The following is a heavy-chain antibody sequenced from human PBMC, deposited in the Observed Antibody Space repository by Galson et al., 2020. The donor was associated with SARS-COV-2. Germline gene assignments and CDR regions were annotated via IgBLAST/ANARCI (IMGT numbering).Heavy chain of an antibody. CDR1: GFTFTTHT. D-gene: IGHD2-15*01. Sequence: GGSLRLSCATSGFTFTTHTMDWVRQAPGKGLEWVSSISSSSTYIYYTDSVKGRFTISRDNAKTSLYLQMNSLRAEDTAVYYWATVGPDAFDFWGQGTMVTVSS. CDR3: ATVGPDAFDF. J-gene: IGHJ3*01. V-gene: IGHV3-21*01. CDR2: ISSSSTYI.